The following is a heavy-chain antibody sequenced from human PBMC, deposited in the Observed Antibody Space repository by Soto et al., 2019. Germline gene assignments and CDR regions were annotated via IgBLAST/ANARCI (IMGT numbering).Heavy chain of an antibody. CDR3: ARAFKYCSGGSCWGAFDI. J-gene: IGHJ3*02. V-gene: IGHV4-4*07. Sequence: VQLQESGPGLVKPSETLSLTCTVSGDSISPYYWSWIRHPAGKGLEWIGRVYTSGSTIYNPSLESRVAMSVDTSNNQFSLKLSSVTAADTAVYYCARAFKYCSGGSCWGAFDIWGQGTMVTVSS. CDR1: GDSISPYY. D-gene: IGHD2-15*01. CDR2: VYTSGST.